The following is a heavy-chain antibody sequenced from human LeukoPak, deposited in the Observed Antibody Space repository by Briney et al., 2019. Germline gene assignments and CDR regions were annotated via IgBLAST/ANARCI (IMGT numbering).Heavy chain of an antibody. J-gene: IGHJ4*02. CDR1: GFSFSTYY. Sequence: GGALRLSCAPSGFSFSTYYVKCVRHAPGKGLEWGSVFSGIGENIDYADSVKGRFTISRDNSKHTLYLQMNSLRAEDTAVYYCARSPPYVLYSNYLFDYWGQGTLVTVSS. D-gene: IGHD4-11*01. CDR2: FSGIGENI. V-gene: IGHV3-23*01. CDR3: ARSPPYVLYSNYLFDY.